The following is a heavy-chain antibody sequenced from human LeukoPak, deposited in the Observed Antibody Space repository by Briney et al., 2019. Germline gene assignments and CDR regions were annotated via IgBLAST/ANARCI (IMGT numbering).Heavy chain of an antibody. V-gene: IGHV3-64*01. D-gene: IGHD3-16*01. J-gene: IGHJ4*02. CDR3: ARDLGKNIWTLWDPPQAQRGFFDS. CDR2: ISYNGAST. Sequence: PGGSLRLSCAASGFSFSSYAMHWVRQASGKGLEYVSSISYNGASTSYANSVKGRFTISRDNSKNTVYLQMGRLRAEDMAVYYCARDLGKNIWTLWDPPQAQRGFFDSWGQGTLVTVSS. CDR1: GFSFSSYA.